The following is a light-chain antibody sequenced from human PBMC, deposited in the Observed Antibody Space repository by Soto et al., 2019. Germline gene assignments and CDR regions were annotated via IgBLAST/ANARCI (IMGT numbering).Light chain of an antibody. Sequence: SVLTQPPSVSGAPGQRVTISCTGSSSNIGAGYDVHWYQQLPGTAPKLLIYGNSNRPSGVPDRFSGSKSGTSASLALTGLQAEDEADYYCQSYDSSLSGYVFGTGTKLTVL. CDR2: GNS. CDR3: QSYDSSLSGYV. J-gene: IGLJ1*01. V-gene: IGLV1-40*01. CDR1: SSNIGAGYD.